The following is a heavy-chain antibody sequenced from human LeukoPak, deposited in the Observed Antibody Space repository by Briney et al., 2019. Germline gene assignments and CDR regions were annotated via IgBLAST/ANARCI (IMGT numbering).Heavy chain of an antibody. J-gene: IGHJ6*03. V-gene: IGHV1-69*13. D-gene: IGHD2-2*01. CDR3: ARAVGDCSSTSCNDYYYMDV. Sequence: ASVKVSCKASGYIFISYGISWVRQAPGQGLEWMGGIIPIFGTANYAQKFQGRVTITADESTSTAYMELSSLRSEDTAVYYCARAVGDCSSTSCNDYYYMDVWGKGTTVTVSS. CDR1: GYIFISYG. CDR2: IIPIFGTA.